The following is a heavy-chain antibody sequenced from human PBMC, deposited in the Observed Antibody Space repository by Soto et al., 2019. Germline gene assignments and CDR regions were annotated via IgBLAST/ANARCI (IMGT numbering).Heavy chain of an antibody. V-gene: IGHV1-3*01. Sequence: QVQVVQSGAEVKKPGASVKVSCKASGYTFSTYAMHWVRQAPGQSLEWMGWINGGTGQTTYSQRFQDRVTSTRDTPASTANMELTRLRSEATAVYYCARGKGMEENYYYYGLDIWGQGTTVTVSS. J-gene: IGHJ6*02. D-gene: IGHD1-1*01. CDR3: ARGKGMEENYYYYGLDI. CDR2: INGGTGQT. CDR1: GYTFSTYA.